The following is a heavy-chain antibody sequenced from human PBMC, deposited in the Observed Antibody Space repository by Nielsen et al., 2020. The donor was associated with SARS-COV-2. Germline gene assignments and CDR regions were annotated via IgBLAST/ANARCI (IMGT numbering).Heavy chain of an antibody. CDR2: IVGSGDST. Sequence: GESLKISCAASGFPFSSYEMNWVRQAPGKGLEWISAIVGSGDSTYYADSVKGRFTISRDNSKNTLYLQMNSLRAEDTAVYYCANSRTGDSGNYYYFDYWGQGTLVTVSS. J-gene: IGHJ4*02. CDR1: GFPFSSYE. V-gene: IGHV3-23*01. D-gene: IGHD3-10*01. CDR3: ANSRTGDSGNYYYFDY.